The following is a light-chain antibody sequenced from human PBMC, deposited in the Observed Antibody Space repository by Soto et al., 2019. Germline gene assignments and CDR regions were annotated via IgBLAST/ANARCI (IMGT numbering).Light chain of an antibody. V-gene: IGKV3-11*01. CDR3: HQRSKWPLT. Sequence: EIVLTQSPATLSFSSGERATLSCRASQSVRSYLAWYQQKPGQAPRLLIYDASNRATDIPARFSGSGSGTDFTLTISSLDPEDSAVYYCHQRSKWPLTFGGGTKVDI. CDR2: DAS. J-gene: IGKJ4*01. CDR1: QSVRSY.